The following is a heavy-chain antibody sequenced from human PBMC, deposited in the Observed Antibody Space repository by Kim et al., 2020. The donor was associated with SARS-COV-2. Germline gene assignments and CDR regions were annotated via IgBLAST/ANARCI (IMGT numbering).Heavy chain of an antibody. Sequence: SETLSLTCTVSGGSISSYYWSWIRHPPGKGLEWIGYIYNSGRTNYIPSLKSRVTTSVDTSKNQFSLKLSSVTAADTAVYYCARDQYSSSWYSRWFDPWGQGTLVTVSS. J-gene: IGHJ5*02. CDR1: GGSISSYY. V-gene: IGHV4-59*01. CDR2: IYNSGRT. D-gene: IGHD6-13*01. CDR3: ARDQYSSSWYSRWFDP.